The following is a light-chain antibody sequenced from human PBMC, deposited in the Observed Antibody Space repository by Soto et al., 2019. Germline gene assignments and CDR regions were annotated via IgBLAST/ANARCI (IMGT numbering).Light chain of an antibody. V-gene: IGLV2-14*01. CDR1: SSDIGRYNY. Sequence: QSALSQPASVSGSPGQSITISCTGTSSDIGRYNYVSWYQQHPGMAPQLLIYEVSDRPSGVSNRFSGSKSGNTASLTISGLQAEDEADYFCTSYTSSSTLYVFGTGTKLTVL. J-gene: IGLJ1*01. CDR2: EVS. CDR3: TSYTSSSTLYV.